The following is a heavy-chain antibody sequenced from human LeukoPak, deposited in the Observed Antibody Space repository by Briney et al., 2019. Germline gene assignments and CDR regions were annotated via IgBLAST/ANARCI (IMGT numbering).Heavy chain of an antibody. CDR3: ARVPGSTSSPETRYFYYGLDV. J-gene: IGHJ6*02. Sequence: SETLSLTCAVTGGSVASGYYYWSWIRQHPGKGLEWIGNIYYTGRTSYIPSLESRVSMSVDTSKNQFSLKLSSVTAADTAVYYCARVPGSTSSPETRYFYYGLDVWGQGTTVTVSS. D-gene: IGHD6-6*01. CDR2: IYYTGRT. CDR1: GGSVASGYYY. V-gene: IGHV4-31*11.